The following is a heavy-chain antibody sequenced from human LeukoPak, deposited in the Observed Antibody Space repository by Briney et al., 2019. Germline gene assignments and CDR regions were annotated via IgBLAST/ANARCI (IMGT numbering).Heavy chain of an antibody. Sequence: ASVKVSCKASGGTFSSYFISWVRQAPGQGLEWVGRVIPTLGLANYAQSFQGRVTITADKSTGTAYMELSSLRSEDTAVYYCASIEMATIQTYYYYYGMDVWGQGTTVTVSS. CDR3: ASIEMATIQTYYYYYGMDV. CDR1: GGTFSSYF. V-gene: IGHV1-69*02. CDR2: VIPTLGLA. D-gene: IGHD5-24*01. J-gene: IGHJ6*02.